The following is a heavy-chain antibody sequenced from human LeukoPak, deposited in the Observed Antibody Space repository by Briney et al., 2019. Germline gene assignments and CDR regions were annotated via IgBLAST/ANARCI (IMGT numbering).Heavy chain of an antibody. CDR3: ARVGWGLFDY. D-gene: IGHD7-27*01. Sequence: GGSLRLSCAASGFTFCSYEMNWVRQAPGKGLEWVSYISSSGSTIYYADSVKGRFTISRDNAKNSLYLQMNSLRAEDTAVYYCARVGWGLFDYWGQGTLVTVSS. CDR2: ISSSGSTI. V-gene: IGHV3-48*03. CDR1: GFTFCSYE. J-gene: IGHJ4*02.